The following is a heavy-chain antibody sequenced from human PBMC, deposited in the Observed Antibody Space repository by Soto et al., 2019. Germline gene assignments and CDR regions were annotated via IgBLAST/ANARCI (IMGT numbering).Heavy chain of an antibody. CDR2: IYYSGST. J-gene: IGHJ3*02. D-gene: IGHD3-3*01. CDR3: ASGESITIFGGDAFDI. CDR1: GGSISSGGYY. V-gene: IGHV4-31*03. Sequence: PSETLSLTCTVSGGSISSGGYYWSWIRQHPGKGLEWIGYIYYSGSTYYNPSLKSRVTISVDTSKNQFSLKLSSVTAADTAVYYCASGESITIFGGDAFDIWGQGTMVTVSS.